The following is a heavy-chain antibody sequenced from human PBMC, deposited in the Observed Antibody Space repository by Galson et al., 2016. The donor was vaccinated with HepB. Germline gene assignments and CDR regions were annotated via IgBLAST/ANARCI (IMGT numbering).Heavy chain of an antibody. Sequence: TLSLTCTVSGGSISGGYYWSWIRQHPGKGLEWIGNIYYSGRTYYNPSLKSRLTISVDTSKNQFSLKLSSVTAADTAVYYCARAGERVPAAMTWFDPWGQGTLVTASS. CDR3: ARAGERVPAAMTWFDP. J-gene: IGHJ5*02. CDR2: IYYSGRT. V-gene: IGHV4-31*03. CDR1: GGSISGGYY. D-gene: IGHD2-2*01.